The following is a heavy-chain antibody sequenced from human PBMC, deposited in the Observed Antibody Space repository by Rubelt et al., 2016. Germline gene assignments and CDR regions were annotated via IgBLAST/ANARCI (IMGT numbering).Heavy chain of an antibody. Sequence: QLQLQESGPGLVKPSETLSLTCTVSGGSISSSSYYWGWIRQPPGKGLEWIGSIYYSGSTYYNPSLMSRVTISVDTSKNQFSLKLSSVTAADTAVYYCARDSGIWFGELLPRNWFDPWGQGTLVTVSS. CDR2: IYYSGST. D-gene: IGHD3-10*01. V-gene: IGHV4-39*07. CDR3: ARDSGIWFGELLPRNWFDP. CDR1: GGSISSSSYY. J-gene: IGHJ5*02.